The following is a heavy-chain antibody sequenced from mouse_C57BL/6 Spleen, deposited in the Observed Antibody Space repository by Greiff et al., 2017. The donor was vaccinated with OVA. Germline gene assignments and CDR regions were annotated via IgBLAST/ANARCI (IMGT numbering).Heavy chain of an antibody. Sequence: QVQLKQSGAELVKPGASVKMSCKASGYTFTSYWITWVKQRPGQGLEWIGDIYPGSGSTNYNEKFKSKATLTVDTSSSTAYMQLSSLTSEDSAVYYCARGFYDGYYDYAMDYWGQGTSVTVSS. CDR3: ARGFYDGYYDYAMDY. D-gene: IGHD2-3*01. V-gene: IGHV1-55*01. J-gene: IGHJ4*01. CDR1: GYTFTSYW. CDR2: IYPGSGST.